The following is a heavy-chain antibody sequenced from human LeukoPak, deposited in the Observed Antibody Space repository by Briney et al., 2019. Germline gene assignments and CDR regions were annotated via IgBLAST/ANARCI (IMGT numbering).Heavy chain of an antibody. D-gene: IGHD5-18*01. Sequence: GGSLRLSCAASEFTFRSYAMHWVRQAPGKGLEWVAVISYDGSDKYYADSVKGRFTISRHNSKNTLYLQMNSLRGEDTAVYYCAGDRGPYSYGLVNYWGQGTLVTVSS. CDR3: AGDRGPYSYGLVNY. CDR2: ISYDGSDK. CDR1: EFTFRSYA. J-gene: IGHJ4*02. V-gene: IGHV3-30*04.